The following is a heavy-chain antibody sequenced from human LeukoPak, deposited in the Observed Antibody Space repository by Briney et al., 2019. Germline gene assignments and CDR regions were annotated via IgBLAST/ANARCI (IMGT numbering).Heavy chain of an antibody. J-gene: IGHJ4*02. Sequence: GGSLRLSCAVSGFAFTNACMSWVRRAPGKGLEWVGRIRSKNNGGTTDYAAPVSGRFSISRDDSKSTLYLQMNSLKTEDTAVYYCTTDPGYRGLYYFDYWGQGTLVTVSS. CDR2: IRSKNNGGTT. CDR3: TTDPGYRGLYYFDY. CDR1: GFAFTNAC. D-gene: IGHD5-12*01. V-gene: IGHV3-15*01.